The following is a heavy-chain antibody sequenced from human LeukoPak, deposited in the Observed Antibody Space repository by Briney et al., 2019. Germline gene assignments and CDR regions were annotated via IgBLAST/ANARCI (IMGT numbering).Heavy chain of an antibody. CDR1: GFTFSSYE. J-gene: IGHJ4*02. Sequence: GGSLRLSCAASGFTFSSYEMNWVRQAPGKGLEWVALIWYDGSNKYYADSVKGRFTISRDNSKNTVYLHMNSLRAEDTALYHCVTDGGTYPRSFFDYWGQGTLVTVSS. CDR3: VTDGGTYPRSFFDY. V-gene: IGHV3-33*08. D-gene: IGHD1-26*01. CDR2: IWYDGSNK.